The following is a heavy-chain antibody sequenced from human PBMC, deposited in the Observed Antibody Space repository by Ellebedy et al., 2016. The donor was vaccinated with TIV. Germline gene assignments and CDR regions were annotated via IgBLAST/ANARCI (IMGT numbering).Heavy chain of an antibody. V-gene: IGHV3-23*01. D-gene: IGHD4-23*01. Sequence: GESLKISCAASGLTFSSHAMSWVRQAPGKGLEWVSSITKSGGNTYYADSVKGRFTIPRDNSKDTLYLQMNSLRAEDTAIYYCARDPVGVGPAFDVWGQGTMVTVSS. CDR2: ITKSGGNT. CDR3: ARDPVGVGPAFDV. J-gene: IGHJ3*01. CDR1: GLTFSSHA.